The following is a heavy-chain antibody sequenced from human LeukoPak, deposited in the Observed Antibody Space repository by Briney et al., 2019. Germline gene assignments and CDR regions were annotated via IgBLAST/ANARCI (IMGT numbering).Heavy chain of an antibody. J-gene: IGHJ5*02. CDR1: GGSISSSSYY. CDR2: IYYSGST. CDR3: ARHLLFGVDNWSDP. D-gene: IGHD3-3*01. V-gene: IGHV4-39*01. Sequence: ASETLSLTCTVSGGSISSSSYYWGWIRQPPGKGLEWIGSIYYSGSTYYNPSLKSRVTISVDTSKNQFSLKLSSVTAADTAVYYCARHLLFGVDNWSDPWGQGTLVTVSS.